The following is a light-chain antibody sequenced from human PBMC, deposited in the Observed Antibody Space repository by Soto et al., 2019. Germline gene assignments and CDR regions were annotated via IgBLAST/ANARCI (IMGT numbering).Light chain of an antibody. CDR1: HSLVHSDGSTA. CDR3: MQTTQFPYT. V-gene: IGKV2-24*01. J-gene: IGKJ2*01. CDR2: KMS. Sequence: DIVMTQTPLSSPVTLGQPASISCRSSHSLVHSDGSTALSWLQQRPGQPPRLLIYKMSNPFSGVPDRFSGSGAGTDSTLKISRVEAEDVGVYYCMQTTQFPYTFGQGTKLEI.